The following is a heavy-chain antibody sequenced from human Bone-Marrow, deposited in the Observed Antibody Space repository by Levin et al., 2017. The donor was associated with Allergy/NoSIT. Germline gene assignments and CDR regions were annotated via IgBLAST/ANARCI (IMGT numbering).Heavy chain of an antibody. CDR1: GFTFSSYG. V-gene: IGHV3-30*18. Sequence: GGSLRLSCAASGFTFSSYGMHWVRQAPGNGLEWVAVISYDGSNKYYADSVKGRFTISRDNSKNTLYLQMNSLRAEDTAVYYCAKSSLRIGFGELSSFFSNPDNWGQETLVTVSS. CDR2: ISYDGSNK. CDR3: AKSSLRIGFGELSSFFSNPDN. D-gene: IGHD3-10*01. J-gene: IGHJ4*02.